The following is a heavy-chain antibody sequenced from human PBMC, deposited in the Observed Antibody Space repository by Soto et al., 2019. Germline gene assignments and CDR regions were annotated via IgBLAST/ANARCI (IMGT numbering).Heavy chain of an antibody. D-gene: IGHD6-13*01. CDR2: ISAYNGNT. CDR3: ARARIAAAGNLQAYYYYYGMDV. Sequence: QVQLVQSGAEVKKPGASVKVSCKASGYTFTSYGISWVRQAPGQGLEWMGWISAYNGNTNYAQKLQGRVTMTTDTSTSTANMELRSLRSDDTAVYYCARARIAAAGNLQAYYYYYGMDVWGQGTTVTVSS. J-gene: IGHJ6*02. V-gene: IGHV1-18*01. CDR1: GYTFTSYG.